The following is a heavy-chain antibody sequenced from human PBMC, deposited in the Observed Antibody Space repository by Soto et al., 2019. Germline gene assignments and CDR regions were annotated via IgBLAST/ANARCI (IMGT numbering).Heavy chain of an antibody. CDR1: GFTFSSYG. V-gene: IGHV3-33*01. D-gene: IGHD3-3*01. CDR3: ARALNYDFWSGYSPLVDYYGMDV. J-gene: IGHJ6*02. Sequence: GGSLRLSCAASGFTFSSYGMHWVRQAPGKGLEWVAVIWYDGSNKYYADSVKGRFTISRDNSKNTLYLQMNSLRAEDSAVYYCARALNYDFWSGYSPLVDYYGMDVWGQGTTVTVSS. CDR2: IWYDGSNK.